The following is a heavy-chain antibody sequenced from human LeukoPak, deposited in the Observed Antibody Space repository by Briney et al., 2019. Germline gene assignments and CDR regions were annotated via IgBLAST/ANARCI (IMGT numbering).Heavy chain of an antibody. D-gene: IGHD3-22*01. J-gene: IGHJ4*02. CDR2: ISYDGSNK. V-gene: IGHV3-30-3*01. CDR1: GFTFSSYA. Sequence: GGSLRLSCAASGFTFSSYAMHWVRQAPGKGLEWVAVISYDGSNKYYADSVKGRFTISRGNSKNTLYLQMNSLRAEDTAVYYCARERYYYDSSGYYRLFDYWGQGTLVTVSS. CDR3: ARERYYYDSSGYYRLFDY.